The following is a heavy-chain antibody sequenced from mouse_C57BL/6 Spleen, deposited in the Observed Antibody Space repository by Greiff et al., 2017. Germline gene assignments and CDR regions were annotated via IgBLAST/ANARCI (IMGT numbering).Heavy chain of an antibody. Sequence: VMLVESGAELVKPGASVKISCKASGYAFSSYWMNWVKQRPGKGLEWIGQIYPGDGDTNYNGKFKGKATLTADKSSSTAYMQLSSLTSEDSAVYFCARWGYGSSYLAMDYWGQGTSVTVSS. CDR3: ARWGYGSSYLAMDY. V-gene: IGHV1-80*01. D-gene: IGHD1-1*01. CDR1: GYAFSSYW. CDR2: IYPGDGDT. J-gene: IGHJ4*01.